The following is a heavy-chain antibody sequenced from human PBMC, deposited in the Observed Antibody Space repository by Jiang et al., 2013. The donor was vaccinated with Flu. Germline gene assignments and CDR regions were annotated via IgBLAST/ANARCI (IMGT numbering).Heavy chain of an antibody. CDR3: ARWGITGTTFYYYGMDV. Sequence: GSSVKVSCKASGDTFSSYAISWVRQAPGQGLEWMGGIIPIFGTPNYAQKFQGRVTITADESTRTAYMEVSSLRSEDTAVYYCARWGITGTTFYYYGMDVWGQGTTVTVSS. D-gene: IGHD1-7*01. CDR1: GDTFSSYA. J-gene: IGHJ6*02. V-gene: IGHV1-69*01. CDR2: IIPIFGTP.